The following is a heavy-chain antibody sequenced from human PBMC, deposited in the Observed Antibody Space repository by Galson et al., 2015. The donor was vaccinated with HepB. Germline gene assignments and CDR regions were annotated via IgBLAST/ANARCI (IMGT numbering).Heavy chain of an antibody. CDR2: IDWDDDK. Sequence: PALVKPPQTLTLTCTFSGFSLSTNGMCVNWIRQAPGKALEWLARIDWDDDKYYSTSLKTRLTISKDTSKNQVVLTMTNMDPVDTATYYCARIYGDILTGYPDGFDIWGQGTMVAVAS. CDR3: ARIYGDILTGYPDGFDI. J-gene: IGHJ3*02. V-gene: IGHV2-70*11. D-gene: IGHD3-9*01. CDR1: GFSLSTNGMC.